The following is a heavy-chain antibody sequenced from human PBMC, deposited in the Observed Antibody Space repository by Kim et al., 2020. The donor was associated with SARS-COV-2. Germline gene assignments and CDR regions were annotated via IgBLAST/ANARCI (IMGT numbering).Heavy chain of an antibody. V-gene: IGHV4-30-2*01. CDR2: IYHSGRT. Sequence: SETLSLTCAVSGGSISSGGYSWSWIRQPPGKGLEWIGYIYHSGRTSYKPSLKSLVTISVDRSKNQFSLKLSSVTAADTAVYYCARTYYYDSSGYYGYNCFDPWGQGTLVTVSS. CDR1: GGSISSGGYS. J-gene: IGHJ5*02. D-gene: IGHD3-22*01. CDR3: ARTYYYDSSGYYGYNCFDP.